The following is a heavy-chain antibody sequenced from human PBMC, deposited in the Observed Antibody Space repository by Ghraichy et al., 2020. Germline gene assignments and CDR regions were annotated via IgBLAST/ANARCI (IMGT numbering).Heavy chain of an antibody. CDR1: GGSISSSYYY. J-gene: IGHJ4*02. CDR2: VYYSGNT. D-gene: IGHD3-16*02. V-gene: IGHV4-39*02. Sequence: SETLSLTCTVSGGSISSSYYYWDWTRQPPGKGLEWIGSVYYSGNTFYNPSLNSRVTISVDTSKNQFSLKLSSVTAADTAVYYCARDMITFGGVIGTTNWGQGTLVTVSS. CDR3: ARDMITFGGVIGTTN.